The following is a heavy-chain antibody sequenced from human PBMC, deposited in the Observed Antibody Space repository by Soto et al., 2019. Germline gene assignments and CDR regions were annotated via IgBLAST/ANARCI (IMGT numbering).Heavy chain of an antibody. Sequence: GGSLRLSCAASGFTFRSYTMNWVRQAPGKGLEWVAFITSGSDYIYYADSVKGRFTISRDDANNSLFLQMSSLRAEDTAVYYCTREHVVTIFRRGQRGSFDNWSQGTLVTVSS. CDR2: ITSGSDYI. J-gene: IGHJ4*02. CDR1: GFTFRSYT. CDR3: TREHVVTIFRRGQRGSFDN. D-gene: IGHD3-9*01. V-gene: IGHV3-21*01.